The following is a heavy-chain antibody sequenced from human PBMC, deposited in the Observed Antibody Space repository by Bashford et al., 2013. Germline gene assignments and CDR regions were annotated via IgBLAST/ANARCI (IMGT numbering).Heavy chain of an antibody. D-gene: IGHD1-1*01. J-gene: IGHJ5*02. CDR1: GGSISSGSYY. Sequence: SETLSLTCTVSGGSISSGSYYWSWIRQPAGKGLEWIGRIYTSGSTNYNPSLKSRVTISVDTSKNQFSLKLSSVTAADTAVYYCARDRRGTSDPWGQGTLVTVSS. CDR3: ARDRRGTSDP. CDR2: IYTSGST. V-gene: IGHV4-61*02.